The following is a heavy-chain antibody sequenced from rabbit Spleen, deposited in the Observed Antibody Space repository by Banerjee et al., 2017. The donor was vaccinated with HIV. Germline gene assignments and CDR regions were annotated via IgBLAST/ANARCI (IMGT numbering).Heavy chain of an antibody. Sequence: QQLVESGGGLVKPGASLTLTCKASGFSFSGGYDMCWIRQAPGKGLEWIACIGTGVGDTYYANWAKGRFTISKTSSTTVTLQVTSLTAADTATYFCARETWGSAGNYGLWGQGTLVTVS. V-gene: IGHV1S40*01. CDR3: ARETWGSAGNYGL. D-gene: IGHD4-2*01. J-gene: IGHJ4*01. CDR2: IGTGVGDT. CDR1: GFSFSGGYD.